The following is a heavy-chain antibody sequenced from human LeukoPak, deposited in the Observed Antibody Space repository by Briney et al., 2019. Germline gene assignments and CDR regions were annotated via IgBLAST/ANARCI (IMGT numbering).Heavy chain of an antibody. Sequence: GGSLRLSCAASGFTFSRHGMSWVRQAPGKGLERVSGISGSGGTTYYPDSVKGRFTISRDNSENTLYLQMNSLRAEDTAVYYCAKSPYYDSSGTYYGMDVWGQGTTVTVSS. CDR2: ISGSGGTT. V-gene: IGHV3-23*01. J-gene: IGHJ6*02. CDR3: AKSPYYDSSGTYYGMDV. CDR1: GFTFSRHG. D-gene: IGHD3-22*01.